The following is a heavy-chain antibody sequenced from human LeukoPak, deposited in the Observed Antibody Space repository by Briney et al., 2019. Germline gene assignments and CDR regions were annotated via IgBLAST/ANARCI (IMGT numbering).Heavy chain of an antibody. CDR3: TTVTSGSGTYHKYYFDY. V-gene: IGHV3-15*01. CDR1: GFTFNSAW. D-gene: IGHD3-10*01. CDR2: IKSKTDGGTT. J-gene: IGHJ4*02. Sequence: GGSLRLSCAASGFTFNSAWMSWVRQAPGKGLEWVGRIKSKTDGGTTDYAAPVKGRFTISRDDSKNTLNLQMNSLKTEDTAVYYCTTVTSGSGTYHKYYFDYWGQGTLVTVSS.